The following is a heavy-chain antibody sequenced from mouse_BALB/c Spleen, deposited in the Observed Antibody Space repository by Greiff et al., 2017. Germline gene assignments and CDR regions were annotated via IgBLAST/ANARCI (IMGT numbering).Heavy chain of an antibody. V-gene: IGHV5-17*02. D-gene: IGHD2-3*01. J-gene: IGHJ4*01. CDR2: ISSGSSTI. CDR1: GFTFSSFG. Sequence: DVQLVESGGGLVQPGGSRKLSCAASGFTFSSFGMHWVRQAPEKGLEWVAYISSGSSTIYYADTVKGRFTISRDNPKNTLFLQMTSLRSEDTAMYYCARDGGYYDAMDYWGQGTSVTVSS. CDR3: ARDGGYYDAMDY.